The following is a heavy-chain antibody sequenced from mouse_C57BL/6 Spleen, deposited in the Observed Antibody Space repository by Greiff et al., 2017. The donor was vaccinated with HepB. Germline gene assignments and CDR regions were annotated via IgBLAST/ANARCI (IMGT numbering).Heavy chain of an antibody. D-gene: IGHD4-1*01. V-gene: IGHV5-9-1*02. J-gene: IGHJ4*01. CDR1: GFTFSSYA. Sequence: EVNVVESGEGLVKPGGSLKLSCAASGFTFSSYAMSWVRQTPEKRLEWVAYISSGGDYIYYADTVKGRFTISRDNARNTLYLQMSSLKSEDTAMYYCTREVNWDQEHYAMDYWGQGTSVTVSS. CDR3: TREVNWDQEHYAMDY. CDR2: ISSGGDYI.